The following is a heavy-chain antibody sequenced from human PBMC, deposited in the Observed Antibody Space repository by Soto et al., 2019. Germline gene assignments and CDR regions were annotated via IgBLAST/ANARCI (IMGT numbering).Heavy chain of an antibody. Sequence: ERQLLESGGNLVQPGGSLRIYCAASGLTFGAYAMTWVRQAPGKGLEWVSTISGNGDDPFYADSVRGRFTISRDNFNNIHYLQMDSLRADDTAVYYCAKGGHFSHYDLWGRCTRVTVSS. D-gene: IGHD3-3*02. J-gene: IGHJ2*01. CDR3: AKGGHFSHYDL. CDR1: GLTFGAYA. V-gene: IGHV3-23*01. CDR2: ISGNGDDP.